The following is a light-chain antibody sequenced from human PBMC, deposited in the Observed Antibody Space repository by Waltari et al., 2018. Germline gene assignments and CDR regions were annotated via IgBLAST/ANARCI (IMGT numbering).Light chain of an antibody. Sequence: ETVMTQSPATLSAFPGERVTLSCGASQSISSHLAWYQQKPGQPPGLVIYSASSRATGVPVRLSGSGSGTDFTLTISSLQSEDFAVYYCQQYNNWPLTFGGGTKVEL. CDR2: SAS. CDR1: QSISSH. J-gene: IGKJ4*01. V-gene: IGKV3-15*01. CDR3: QQYNNWPLT.